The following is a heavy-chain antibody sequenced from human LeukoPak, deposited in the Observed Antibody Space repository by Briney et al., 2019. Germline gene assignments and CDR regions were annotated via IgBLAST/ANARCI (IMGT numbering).Heavy chain of an antibody. CDR1: GFTFSSYS. CDR3: ARNIYYSFDY. J-gene: IGHJ4*01. CDR2: ITSSSNAM. Sequence: GGSLRLSCAASGFTFSSYSMNWVRQAPGKGLEWISYITSSSNAMCYADSVEGRFINSRDNAKNSLYLQMSSLRDEDTAVYYCARNIYYSFDYWGQGSLVTVSS. D-gene: IGHD2/OR15-2a*01. V-gene: IGHV3-48*02.